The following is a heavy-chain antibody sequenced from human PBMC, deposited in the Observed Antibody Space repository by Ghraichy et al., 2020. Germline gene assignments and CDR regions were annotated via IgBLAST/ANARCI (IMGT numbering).Heavy chain of an antibody. CDR1: GFTFSNYW. V-gene: IGHV3-7*01. CDR3: ARESILSGYCFDS. D-gene: IGHD3-3*01. J-gene: IGHJ4*02. Sequence: GGSLRLSCAPSGFTFSNYWFSWVRQAPGKGLEWVANIRQDGSEIHYVDSVKGRFTISRDNVNNLVYLQMNSLRAEDTALYYCARESILSGYCFDSWGRGTLVTVSS. CDR2: IRQDGSEI.